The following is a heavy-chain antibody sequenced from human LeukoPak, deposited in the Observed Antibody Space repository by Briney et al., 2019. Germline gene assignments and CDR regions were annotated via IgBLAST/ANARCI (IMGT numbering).Heavy chain of an antibody. Sequence: SVKVSCKASGGTFSSYAISWVRQAPGQGLEWMGGIIPIVGTANYAQKFQGRVTITTDESTSTAYMELSSLRSEDTAVYYCARSPGVVPAAIPWDWYFDLWGRGTLVTVSS. J-gene: IGHJ2*01. CDR2: IIPIVGTA. CDR1: GGTFSSYA. CDR3: ARSPGVVPAAIPWDWYFDL. D-gene: IGHD2-2*01. V-gene: IGHV1-69*05.